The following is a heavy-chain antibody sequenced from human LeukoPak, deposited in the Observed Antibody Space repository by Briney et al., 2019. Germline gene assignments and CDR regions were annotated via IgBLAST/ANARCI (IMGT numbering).Heavy chain of an antibody. CDR1: GGSLSGYY. J-gene: IGHJ5*02. Sequence: SETLSLTCAVYGGSLSGYYWSWIRQPPGKGLEWIGEINHSGSTNYNASLKSRVTISVDTSKNQFSLKLTSVTAADTATYYCARCIGGGYWFDPWGQGTLVTVSS. D-gene: IGHD3-10*01. V-gene: IGHV4-34*01. CDR3: ARCIGGGYWFDP. CDR2: INHSGST.